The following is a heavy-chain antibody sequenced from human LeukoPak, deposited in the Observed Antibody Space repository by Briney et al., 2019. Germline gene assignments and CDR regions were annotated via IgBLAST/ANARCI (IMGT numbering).Heavy chain of an antibody. CDR2: ISGSGGST. CDR3: AKGSPGYYYDSSGYPLYFDY. V-gene: IGHV3-23*01. CDR1: GFTFSSYA. D-gene: IGHD3-22*01. J-gene: IGHJ4*02. Sequence: GGSLRLSCAASGFTFSSYAMSWVRQAPGKGLEWVSAISGSGGSTYYADSVKGRFTISRDNSKNTLYLQMNSLRAEDTAVYYCAKGSPGYYYDSSGYPLYFDYWGQGTLVTVSS.